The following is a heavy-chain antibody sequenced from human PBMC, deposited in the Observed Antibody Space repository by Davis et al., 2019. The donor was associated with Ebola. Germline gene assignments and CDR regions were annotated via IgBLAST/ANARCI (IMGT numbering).Heavy chain of an antibody. CDR2: ISYDGSNK. CDR3: ARDGLGPYFFDH. V-gene: IGHV3-30-3*01. CDR1: GFTFSSYA. Sequence: GESLKISCAASGFTFSSYAMHWVRQAPGKGLEWVAVISYDGSNKYYADSVKGRFTISRDNSKNTLFLQMNSLRTEDTAVYYCARDGLGPYFFDHWGQGILVTVSS. J-gene: IGHJ4*02.